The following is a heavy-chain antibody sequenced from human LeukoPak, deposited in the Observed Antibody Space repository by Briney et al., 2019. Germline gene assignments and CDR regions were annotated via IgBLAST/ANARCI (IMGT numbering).Heavy chain of an antibody. CDR3: ARAGRQQLVLNAFDI. Sequence: GGSLRLSCTASGFTFGDYAMSWFRQAPGKGLEWVSSISSSSSYIYYADSVKGRFTISRDNAKNSLYLQMNSLRAEDTAVYYCARAGRQQLVLNAFDIWGQGTMVTVSS. D-gene: IGHD6-13*01. CDR2: ISSSSSYI. V-gene: IGHV3-21*01. J-gene: IGHJ3*02. CDR1: GFTFGDYA.